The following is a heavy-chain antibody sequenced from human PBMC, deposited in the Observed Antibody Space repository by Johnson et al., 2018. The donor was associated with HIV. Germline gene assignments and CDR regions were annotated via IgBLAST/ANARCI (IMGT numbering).Heavy chain of an antibody. Sequence: VQLVESGGGLVQPGGSLRLSCAASGFTFSSYAMSWVRQAPGKGLEWVSAISGSGGSTYYADSVKGRFTISRDNSKNTLYLQMNSLRAEDTAVYYCAKAIPYDFWSGYYAFDIWGQGTMVTVSS. J-gene: IGHJ3*02. V-gene: IGHV3-23*04. CDR3: AKAIPYDFWSGYYAFDI. D-gene: IGHD3-3*01. CDR2: ISGSGGST. CDR1: GFTFSSYA.